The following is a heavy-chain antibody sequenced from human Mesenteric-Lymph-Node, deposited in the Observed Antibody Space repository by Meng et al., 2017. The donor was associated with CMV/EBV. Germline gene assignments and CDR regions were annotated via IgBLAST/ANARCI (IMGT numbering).Heavy chain of an antibody. Sequence: ASVKVSCKASGCTFTGDYVHWVRQAPGQGLEWMGWINPNSGGTDYGPRFRGRVTMTRDTSINTAYMELYRLTSDDTAVYYCARAGYDSSAYTPYFFDYWGQGTLVTVSS. CDR3: ARAGYDSSAYTPYFFDY. J-gene: IGHJ4*02. D-gene: IGHD3-22*01. CDR1: GCTFTGDY. V-gene: IGHV1-2*02. CDR2: INPNSGGT.